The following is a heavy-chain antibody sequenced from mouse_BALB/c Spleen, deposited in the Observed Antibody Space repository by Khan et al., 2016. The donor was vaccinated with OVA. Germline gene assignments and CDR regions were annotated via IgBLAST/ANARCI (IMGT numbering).Heavy chain of an antibody. CDR1: GYSITSGYA. CDR3: ARWNYYGYYFDY. V-gene: IGHV3-2*02. J-gene: IGHJ2*01. Sequence: EVQLQESGPGLVKPSQSLSLTCTVTGYSITSGYAWNWIRQFPGNKLEWMGYISYSGVTSYNPSLKSRISITRDTSKNQFFLQLNSLTTEDTATHYCARWNYYGYYFDYWGQGTTLTVSS. D-gene: IGHD1-1*01. CDR2: ISYSGVT.